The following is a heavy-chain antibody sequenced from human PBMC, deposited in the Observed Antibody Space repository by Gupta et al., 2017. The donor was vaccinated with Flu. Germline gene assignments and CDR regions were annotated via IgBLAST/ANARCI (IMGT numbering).Heavy chain of an antibody. Sequence: EVQLLESGGGLVQPGGSLRLSCAVSGLTFSTYAMSWVRQAPGKGLEWVSAISGSGTAAYYADSVRGRFTISRDNSKNTLYLQMDNLRAEDTAVYYCAKYSRCSGTICYPGGHYYYGMDVWGQGTTGT. CDR2: ISGSGTAA. V-gene: IGHV3-23*01. J-gene: IGHJ6*02. D-gene: IGHD2-2*01. CDR3: AKYSRCSGTICYPGGHYYYGMDV. CDR1: GLTFSTYA.